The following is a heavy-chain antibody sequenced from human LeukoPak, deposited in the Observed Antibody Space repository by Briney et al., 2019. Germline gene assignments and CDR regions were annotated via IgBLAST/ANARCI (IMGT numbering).Heavy chain of an antibody. V-gene: IGHV4-59*01. CDR3: ARDRYYDSSGFDY. D-gene: IGHD3-22*01. Sequence: SETLSLTCTVSGGSISSYYWSWIRQPPGKGLEWIGYIYYSGSTNYNPSLKSRVTISVDTSKNQFSLKLSSVTAADTAVYYCARDRYYDSSGFDYWGQGTLVTVSS. J-gene: IGHJ4*02. CDR2: IYYSGST. CDR1: GGSISSYY.